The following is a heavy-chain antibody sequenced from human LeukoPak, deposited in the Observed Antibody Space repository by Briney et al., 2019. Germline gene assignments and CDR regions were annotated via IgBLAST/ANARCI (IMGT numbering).Heavy chain of an antibody. Sequence: ASVKVSCKASGYTFTSYYMHWVRQAPGQGLEWMGIINPSGGSTSYAQKFQGRVTMTRDMSTSTVYMELSSLRSEDTAVYYCARDLGYYDSSGYSKFDPWGQGTLVTVSS. CDR2: INPSGGST. V-gene: IGHV1-46*01. J-gene: IGHJ5*02. D-gene: IGHD3-22*01. CDR3: ARDLGYYDSSGYSKFDP. CDR1: GYTFTSYY.